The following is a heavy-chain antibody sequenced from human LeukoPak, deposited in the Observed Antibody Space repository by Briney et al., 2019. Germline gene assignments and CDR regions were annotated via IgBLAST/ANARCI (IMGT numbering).Heavy chain of an antibody. CDR3: ARDPRTTGKSNYGMDV. V-gene: IGHV3-53*01. CDR1: GITVSSNY. J-gene: IGHJ6*02. D-gene: IGHD4-17*01. Sequence: PGGSLRLSCAASGITVSSNYMSWVRQPPGKGLEWVSIIYSGGTTYYADSVQGRFTISRDNFKNTVYLQINSLRVEDTAVYYCARDPRTTGKSNYGMDVWGQGTTVTVSS. CDR2: IYSGGTT.